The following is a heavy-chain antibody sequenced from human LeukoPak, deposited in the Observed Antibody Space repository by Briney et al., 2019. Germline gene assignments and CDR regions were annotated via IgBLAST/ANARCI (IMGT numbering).Heavy chain of an antibody. Sequence: GASVRVSCKASGYTFSIYGFSWVRQAPGQGLEWMGWISVYNGNTNYAQKFQGRVTMTTDTSTSTAHMELRSRRSDDTAVYYCARQGYSGHSQGAADYWGQGTLVTVSS. D-gene: IGHD4-23*01. CDR2: ISVYNGNT. V-gene: IGHV1-18*01. CDR3: ARQGYSGHSQGAADY. CDR1: GYTFSIYG. J-gene: IGHJ4*02.